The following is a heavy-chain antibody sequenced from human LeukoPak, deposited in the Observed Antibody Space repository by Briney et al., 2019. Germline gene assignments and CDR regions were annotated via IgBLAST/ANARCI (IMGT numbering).Heavy chain of an antibody. Sequence: GGSLRLSCAASGFTFSNAWMSWVRQAPGKGLEWVGRIKSKTDGGTTDYAAPVKGRFTISRDDSKNTLYLQMNSLKTEDTAVYYCTTDGYDSSGYYYEGYFDYWGQGTLVTVSS. V-gene: IGHV3-15*01. CDR2: IKSKTDGGTT. J-gene: IGHJ4*02. CDR1: GFTFSNAW. CDR3: TTDGYDSSGYYYEGYFDY. D-gene: IGHD3-22*01.